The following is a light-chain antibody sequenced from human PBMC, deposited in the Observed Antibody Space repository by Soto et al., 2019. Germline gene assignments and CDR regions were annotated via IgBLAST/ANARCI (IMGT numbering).Light chain of an antibody. V-gene: IGKV1-5*01. J-gene: IGKJ1*01. CDR3: QQYSVYWT. CDR1: QSISTW. CDR2: DAS. Sequence: DIQMTQSPSTVSASVGDRVTITCRASQSISTWLAWYQQKPGKAPNLLIYDASTLESGGPPGFSGSGSGTEFTLTISSLQPDDFATYYCQQYSVYWTFGQGTKVDIK.